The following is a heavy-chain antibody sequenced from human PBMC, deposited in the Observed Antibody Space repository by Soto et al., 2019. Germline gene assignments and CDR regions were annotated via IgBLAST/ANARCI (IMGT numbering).Heavy chain of an antibody. CDR2: ISGSGGST. CDR1: GFTFSSYA. J-gene: IGHJ6*02. Sequence: GGSLRLSCAASGFTFSSYAMSWVRQAPGKGLEWVSAISGSGGSTYYADSVKGRFTISRDNSKNTLYLQMNSLSAEDTAVYYCAKRTNIAAAVQYYYYGMDVWGQGTTVTVSS. V-gene: IGHV3-23*01. CDR3: AKRTNIAAAVQYYYYGMDV. D-gene: IGHD6-13*01.